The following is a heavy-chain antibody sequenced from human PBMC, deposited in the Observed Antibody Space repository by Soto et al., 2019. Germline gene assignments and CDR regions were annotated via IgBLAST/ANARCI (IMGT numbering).Heavy chain of an antibody. Sequence: QVQLVQSGAEVKKPGASVKVSCKASGYTFTTYGISWVRQAPGQGREWVGWISAYSGNTKYAQKLQGRVTVTTDTSTSTAYMAVRSLRSDDTAVYYCERGRDGDYWGQGTLVTTSS. CDR3: ERGRDGDY. V-gene: IGHV1-18*01. CDR2: ISAYSGNT. J-gene: IGHJ4*02. CDR1: GYTFTTYG.